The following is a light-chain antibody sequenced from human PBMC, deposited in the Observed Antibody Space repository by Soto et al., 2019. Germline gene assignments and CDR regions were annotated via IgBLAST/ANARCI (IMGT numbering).Light chain of an antibody. J-gene: IGKJ5*01. V-gene: IGKV3D-15*01. CDR3: QQYNKWPPIT. Sequence: EIVMTQSPATLSVSPGETASLSCRASQSAGNFLAWYQQKPGQAPRLLIYYISTRATGIPARFSGSGSGTEFTLTINSLQSEDFAVYYCQQYNKWPPITFGQGTRLEIK. CDR1: QSAGNF. CDR2: YIS.